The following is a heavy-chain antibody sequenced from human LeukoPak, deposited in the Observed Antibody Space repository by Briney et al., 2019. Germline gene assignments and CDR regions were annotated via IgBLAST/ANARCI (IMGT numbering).Heavy chain of an antibody. D-gene: IGHD3-10*01. CDR3: AASLWFGIYPDY. Sequence: SETLSLTCTVSGGSISSSSYYWGWIRQPPGKGLEWIGSIYYSGSTYYNPSLKSRVTISVDTSKNHLSLSLNSVTTADTAVYYCAASLWFGIYPDYWGQGSLVTVSS. CDR1: GGSISSSSYY. CDR2: IYYSGST. J-gene: IGHJ4*02. V-gene: IGHV4-39*07.